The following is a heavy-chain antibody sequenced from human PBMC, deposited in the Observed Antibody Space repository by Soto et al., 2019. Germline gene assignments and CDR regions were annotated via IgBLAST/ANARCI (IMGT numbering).Heavy chain of an antibody. J-gene: IGHJ3*02. CDR2: IIPMLGIA. CDR3: TIGSWSGEVFDI. V-gene: IGHV1-69*02. CDR1: GGTFSTYS. D-gene: IGHD2-21*01. Sequence: QVQLVQSGAEVKKPGSSVKVSCKDSGGTFSTYSMFWVRQAPGQGLEWMGRIIPMLGIANYAQRFQDRVTITADKSTARAYMELSSLRSEATALYYCTIGSWSGEVFDIWGQGTMVTVSS.